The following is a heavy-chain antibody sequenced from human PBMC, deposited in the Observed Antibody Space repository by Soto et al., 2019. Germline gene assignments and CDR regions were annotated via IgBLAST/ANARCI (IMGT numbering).Heavy chain of an antibody. CDR3: AKIMLEIPYYGMDV. D-gene: IGHD2-21*01. CDR2: ISSDGTDT. J-gene: IGHJ6*01. Sequence: EVQVVESGGGLVQPGGSLRLSCTASGFTFSNYGMRWVRQAPGKGLEWVSSISSDGTDTYYVDSVKGRFTVSRDNSRNTLYLQMNSLRTEDTAVYYCAKIMLEIPYYGMDVWGQGTTVTVSS. V-gene: IGHV3-23*04. CDR1: GFTFSNYG.